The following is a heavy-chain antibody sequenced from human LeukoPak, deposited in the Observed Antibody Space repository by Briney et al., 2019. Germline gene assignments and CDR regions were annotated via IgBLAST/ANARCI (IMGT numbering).Heavy chain of an antibody. V-gene: IGHV3-23*01. CDR1: GFTFDNYA. D-gene: IGHD3-10*01. Sequence: PGGSLRLSCAASGFTFDNYAMSWVRQAPGKGLEWVSAISSSGDITYCADSVKGRFTVSRDSSKNTLFLQMNSLRAGDTAVYYCAAEVRGVIINPWGQGTLVTVSS. CDR3: AAEVRGVIINP. CDR2: ISSSGDIT. J-gene: IGHJ5*02.